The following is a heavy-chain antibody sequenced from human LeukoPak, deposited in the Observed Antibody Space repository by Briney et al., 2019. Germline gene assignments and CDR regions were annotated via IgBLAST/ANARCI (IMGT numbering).Heavy chain of an antibody. CDR3: ARGVVIAPQTFDY. Sequence: PSETLSLTCTVSGGSISSYYWSWIRQPPGKGLEWIGYIFYSGSTNYNPSLKSRVTISVDTSKNQFSLKLSSVTAADTAVCYCARGVVIAPQTFDYWGQGTLVTVSS. CDR2: IFYSGST. V-gene: IGHV4-59*01. D-gene: IGHD2-21*01. CDR1: GGSISSYY. J-gene: IGHJ4*02.